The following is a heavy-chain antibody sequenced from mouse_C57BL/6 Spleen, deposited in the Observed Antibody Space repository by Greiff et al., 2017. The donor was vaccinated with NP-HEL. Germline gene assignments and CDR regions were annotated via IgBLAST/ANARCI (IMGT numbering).Heavy chain of an antibody. CDR3: ARGSYYYGSSYEGYFDY. V-gene: IGHV1-78*01. CDR1: GYTFTDHT. Sequence: VKLQQSDAELVKPGASVKISCKVSGYTFTDHTIHWMKQRPEQGLEWIGYIYPRDGSTKYNEKFKSKATLTADKSSSTAYMQLNSLTSEDSAVYFCARGSYYYGSSYEGYFDYWGQGTTLTVSS. J-gene: IGHJ2*01. CDR2: IYPRDGST. D-gene: IGHD1-1*01.